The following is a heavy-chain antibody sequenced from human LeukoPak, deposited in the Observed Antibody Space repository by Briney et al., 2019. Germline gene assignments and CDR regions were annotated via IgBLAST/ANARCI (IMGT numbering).Heavy chain of an antibody. CDR1: GFTFSSYA. CDR3: AKPPTTTRIAAAVDY. Sequence: GGSLRLSCAASGFTFSSYAMSWVRQAPGKGLEWVSAISGSGGSTYYADSVKGRFTITRDNSKNTLYLQMNSLRAEDTAVYYCAKPPTTTRIAAAVDYWGQGTLVTVSS. J-gene: IGHJ4*02. CDR2: ISGSGGST. D-gene: IGHD6-13*01. V-gene: IGHV3-23*01.